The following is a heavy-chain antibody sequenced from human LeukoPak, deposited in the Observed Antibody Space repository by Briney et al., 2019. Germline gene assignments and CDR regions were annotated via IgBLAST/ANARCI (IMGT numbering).Heavy chain of an antibody. CDR2: ITTRSTT. Sequence: PGGTLRLSCAAPVFAFRTNTMTWVRRAPAPGKGLEWVSTITTRSTTYSADPLQGHLAISRVNSQNTLYLQINSLRAEDTAVYYCAKNSPKPAGTYFQHCGQGTLVTVSS. D-gene: IGHD2-2*01. CDR1: VFAFRTNT. CDR3: AKNSPKPAGTYFQH. J-gene: IGHJ1*01. V-gene: IGHV3-23*01.